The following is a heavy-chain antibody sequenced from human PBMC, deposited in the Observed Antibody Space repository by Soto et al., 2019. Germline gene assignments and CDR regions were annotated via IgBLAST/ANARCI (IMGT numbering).Heavy chain of an antibody. Sequence: PSETLSLTCAVSGYSISSSNWWGWIRQPPGKGLEWIGYIYYSGTTYYNPSLKSRVTMSVDTSKNQFSLKLTSVTAVDTAVYYCARTLFGWGIWFDPWGQGTLVTVSS. V-gene: IGHV4-28*01. D-gene: IGHD3-10*02. CDR2: IYYSGTT. CDR1: GYSISSSNW. CDR3: ARTLFGWGIWFDP. J-gene: IGHJ5*02.